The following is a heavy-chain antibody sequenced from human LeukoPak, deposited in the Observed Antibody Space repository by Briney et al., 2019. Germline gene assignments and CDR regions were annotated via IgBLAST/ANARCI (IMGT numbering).Heavy chain of an antibody. J-gene: IGHJ4*02. D-gene: IGHD3-3*01. CDR1: GGSISSSNW. Sequence: SGTLSLTCAVSGGSISSSNWWSWVRQPPGKGLEWIGEIYHSGSTNYNPSLKSRVTISVDKSKNQFSLKLSSVTAADTAVYYCARDRATIFGVVTPFDYWGQGTLVTVSS. CDR2: IYHSGST. V-gene: IGHV4-4*02. CDR3: ARDRATIFGVVTPFDY.